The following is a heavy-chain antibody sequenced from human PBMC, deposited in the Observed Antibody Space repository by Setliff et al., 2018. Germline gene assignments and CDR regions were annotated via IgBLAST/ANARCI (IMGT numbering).Heavy chain of an antibody. D-gene: IGHD2-2*01. J-gene: IGHJ4*02. CDR1: GGSLSSFY. CDR2: IDHSGGT. CDR3: RLAHSNTTSCEEALDF. V-gene: IGHV4-59*01. Sequence: SETLSLTCTVSGGSLSSFYWSWIRQSPGRGLDWIGYIDHSGGTSYNPSFESRVAISADRSNHQVFLKLTSVTAADTAVYYFRLAHSNTTSCEEALDFWSQGTLVTVSS.